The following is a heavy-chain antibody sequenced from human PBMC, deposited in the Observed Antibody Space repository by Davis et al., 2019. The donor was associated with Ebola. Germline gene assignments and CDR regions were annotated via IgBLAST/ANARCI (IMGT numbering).Heavy chain of an antibody. CDR2: INHSGST. Sequence: SETLSLTCAVYGGSFSGYYWSWIRQPPGKGLEWIGEINHSGSTNYNPSLKSRVTISVDTSKNQFSLKLSSVTAADTAVYYCASLYSSGWYGDDYWGQGTLVTVSS. V-gene: IGHV4-34*01. D-gene: IGHD6-19*01. CDR3: ASLYSSGWYGDDY. CDR1: GGSFSGYY. J-gene: IGHJ4*02.